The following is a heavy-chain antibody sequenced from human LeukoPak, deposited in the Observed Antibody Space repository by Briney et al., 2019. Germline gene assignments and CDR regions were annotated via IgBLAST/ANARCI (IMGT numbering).Heavy chain of an antibody. D-gene: IGHD2-2*01. CDR2: MSYSGDS. CDR1: GGSISSRTYK. J-gene: IGHJ4*02. CDR3: ATYCSTTNCYPD. Sequence: PSETLSLTCTVSGGSISSRTYKWGWVRQPPGKGLQWIGSMSYSGDSYYNPSLKSRVTMSVDTSKNQFSLRLSSVTAADTAVYYCATYCSTTNCYPDWGQGTLVTVSS. V-gene: IGHV4-39*01.